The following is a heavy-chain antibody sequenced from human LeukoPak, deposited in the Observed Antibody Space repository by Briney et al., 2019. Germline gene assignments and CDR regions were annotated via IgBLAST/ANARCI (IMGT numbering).Heavy chain of an antibody. CDR2: IWYDGSNK. D-gene: IGHD1-7*01. J-gene: IGHJ6*03. CDR1: GFTLSSYG. Sequence: GGSLRLSCAASGFTLSSYGMYWVRQAPGKGLEWVAVIWYDGSNKNYAESVKGRFTISRDNSKNTLYLQMNSLRAEDTAVYYCAKDKEVELPPYYYYTDVWGKGTTVTVSS. V-gene: IGHV3-33*06. CDR3: AKDKEVELPPYYYYTDV.